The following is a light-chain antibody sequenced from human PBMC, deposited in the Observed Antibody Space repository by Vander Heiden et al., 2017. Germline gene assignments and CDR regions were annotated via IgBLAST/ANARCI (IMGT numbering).Light chain of an antibody. CDR1: QSVLYSSNNKNY. CDR2: WAS. CDR3: QLYDSNPAWT. V-gene: IGKV4-1*01. Sequence: DIVMTQSPDSLAVSLGERATINCKSSQSVLYSSNNKNYLAWYQQKPGQPPKLLIYWASTRDAGVPDRSRGSGYGTDFTLTISSRQAEDVAVYYCQLYDSNPAWTFGPGTKVEIK. J-gene: IGKJ1*01.